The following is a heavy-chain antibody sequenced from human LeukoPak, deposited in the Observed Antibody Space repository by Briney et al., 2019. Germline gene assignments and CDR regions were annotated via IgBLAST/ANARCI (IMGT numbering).Heavy chain of an antibody. J-gene: IGHJ5*02. Sequence: PSETLSLTCTVSGGSISSSSYYWGWIRQPPGKGLEWIGSIYYSGSTYYNPSLKSRVTISVDTSKNQFSLKLSSVTAADTAVYYCARLAYCGGDCYRPFDPWGQGTLVTVSS. D-gene: IGHD2-21*01. CDR2: IYYSGST. CDR1: GGSISSSSYY. V-gene: IGHV4-39*01. CDR3: ARLAYCGGDCYRPFDP.